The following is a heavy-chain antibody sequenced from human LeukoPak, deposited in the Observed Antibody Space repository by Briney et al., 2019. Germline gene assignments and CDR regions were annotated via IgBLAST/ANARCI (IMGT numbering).Heavy chain of an antibody. CDR3: ARDVIASASTRWFDP. Sequence: SETLSLTCTVSGGSISSSSYYWGWIRQPPGKGLEWIGSIFHSGGTYYNPSLRSRVTISVDTSKNQFSLTLRSVTAADTAMYYCARDVIASASTRWFDPWGQGTLVTVSS. CDR2: IFHSGGT. J-gene: IGHJ5*02. CDR1: GGSISSSSYY. D-gene: IGHD6-13*01. V-gene: IGHV4-39*07.